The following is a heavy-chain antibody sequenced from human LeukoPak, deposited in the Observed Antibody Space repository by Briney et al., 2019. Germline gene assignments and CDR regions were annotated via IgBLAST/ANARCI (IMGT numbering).Heavy chain of an antibody. J-gene: IGHJ4*02. Sequence: ASVKVSCKTSGFNFITYTMHWVRQAPGQRLEWMGWINAANGNTQYSQKFQGRVTITADESTSTAYMELSSLRSEDTAVYYCANQRSGYDGVVYYFDYWGQGTLVTVSS. CDR1: GFNFITYT. D-gene: IGHD5-12*01. V-gene: IGHV1-3*01. CDR2: INAANGNT. CDR3: ANQRSGYDGVVYYFDY.